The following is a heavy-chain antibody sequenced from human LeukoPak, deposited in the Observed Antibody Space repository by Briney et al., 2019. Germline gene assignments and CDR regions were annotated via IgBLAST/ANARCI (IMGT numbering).Heavy chain of an antibody. CDR2: IYASGST. CDR1: GGSISSYY. Sequence: SETLSLTCTVSGGSISSYYWSWIRQPAGKGLEWIGRIYASGSTNYNPSLASRVTISLDTSKNQFSLKLSSVTAADTAVYYCAAETLGIGFDFWGQGPLVTVSS. V-gene: IGHV4-4*07. J-gene: IGHJ4*02. D-gene: IGHD1-26*01. CDR3: AAETLGIGFDF.